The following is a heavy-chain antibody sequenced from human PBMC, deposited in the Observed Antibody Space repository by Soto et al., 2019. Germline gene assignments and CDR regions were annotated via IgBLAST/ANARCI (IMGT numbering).Heavy chain of an antibody. V-gene: IGHV1-3*01. CDR3: SIWYLGDYSMDV. Sequence: SVKVSCKASGYTFTSYAMQWVRQAPGQRLEWMGWINAGNGNTKYSQKVQGRGTITRDTSASTAYMELSSLRSEDTAVYYCSIWYLGDYSMDVSGQAPILTVS. D-gene: IGHD6-13*01. J-gene: IGHJ6*02. CDR2: INAGNGNT. CDR1: GYTFTSYA.